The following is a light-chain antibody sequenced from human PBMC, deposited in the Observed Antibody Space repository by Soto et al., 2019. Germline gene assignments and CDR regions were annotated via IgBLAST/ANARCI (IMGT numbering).Light chain of an antibody. Sequence: EIVLTQSPGTLSLSPGERATLSCRASQTVRSDFLAWYQHKPGQAPRLLIYRASSRATGIPDRFSGSGSGTDFALTISRREPEDFAVYYCQVYGLSAGFTFGPGTKVDIK. CDR1: QTVRSDF. V-gene: IGKV3-20*01. CDR2: RAS. J-gene: IGKJ3*01. CDR3: QVYGLSAGFT.